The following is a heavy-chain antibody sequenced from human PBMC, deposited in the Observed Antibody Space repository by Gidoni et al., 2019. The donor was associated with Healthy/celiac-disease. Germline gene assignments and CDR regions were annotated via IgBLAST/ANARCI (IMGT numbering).Heavy chain of an antibody. D-gene: IGHD3-22*01. CDR1: GYTFTSYG. J-gene: IGHJ3*02. CDR2: ISAYNGNT. V-gene: IGHV1-18*04. CDR3: ARGGDYYDSSGYYPRDAFDI. Sequence: QVQLVQSGAEVKKPGASVTVSCKASGYTFTSYGISWVRQAPGQGLEWMGWISAYNGNTNYAQKPQGRVTMTTDTSTSTAYMELRSLRSDDTAVYYCARGGDYYDSSGYYPRDAFDIWGQGTMVTVSS.